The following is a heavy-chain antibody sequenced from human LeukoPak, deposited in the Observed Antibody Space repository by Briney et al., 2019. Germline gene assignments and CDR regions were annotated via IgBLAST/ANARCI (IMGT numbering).Heavy chain of an antibody. CDR3: ARDGYYYDSSGYYYTAFDI. CDR1: GFTFSSYA. Sequence: GGSLRLSCAASGFTFSSYAMSWVRQAPGKGLEWVSAISGSGGSTYYADSVKGRFTISRDNSKNTLYLQMNSLRAEDTAVYYCARDGYYYDSSGYYYTAFDIWGQGTMVTVSS. CDR2: ISGSGGST. D-gene: IGHD3-22*01. V-gene: IGHV3-23*01. J-gene: IGHJ3*02.